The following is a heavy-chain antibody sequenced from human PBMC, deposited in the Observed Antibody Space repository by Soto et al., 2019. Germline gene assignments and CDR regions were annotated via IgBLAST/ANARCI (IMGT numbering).Heavy chain of an antibody. V-gene: IGHV3-23*01. Sequence: DSVKGRFTISRDNSKNTLYLQMNSLRAEDTAVYYCAKQAPYSNSWYEIDHWGLGTLVTVSS. D-gene: IGHD6-13*01. CDR3: AKQAPYSNSWYEIDH. J-gene: IGHJ4*02.